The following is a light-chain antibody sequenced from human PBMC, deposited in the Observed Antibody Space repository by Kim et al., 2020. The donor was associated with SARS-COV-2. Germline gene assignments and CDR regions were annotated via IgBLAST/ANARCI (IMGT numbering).Light chain of an antibody. CDR3: SAWDMSLNAWV. CDR2: RDN. V-gene: IGLV10-54*01. J-gene: IGLJ3*02. CDR1: STNVGNQG. Sequence: QPVTLPCTGNSTNVGNQGATWLQQHQGHPPKLLSSRDNNRASGISERLSASRAGNTASLSIAGLQPEDEADYYCSAWDMSLNAWVFGGGTQLTVL.